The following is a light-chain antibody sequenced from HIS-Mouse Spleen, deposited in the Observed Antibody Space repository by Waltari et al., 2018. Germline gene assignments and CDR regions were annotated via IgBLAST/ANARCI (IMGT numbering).Light chain of an antibody. V-gene: IGLV2-8*01. Sequence: QSALTQPPSASGSPGQAVTISCTGTSSDVGGYNYVSWYQQHPGKAPKPMIYEVSRRPSGVPCRCSGSKSGNTASLTVSGLQAEDEADYYCSSYAGSNNYVFGTGTKVTVL. CDR2: EVS. CDR3: SSYAGSNNYV. CDR1: SSDVGGYNY. J-gene: IGLJ1*01.